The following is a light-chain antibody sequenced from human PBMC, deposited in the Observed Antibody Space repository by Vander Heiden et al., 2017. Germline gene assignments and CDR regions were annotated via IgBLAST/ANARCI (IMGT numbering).Light chain of an antibody. CDR3: QQYYSTPFT. V-gene: IGKV4-1*01. J-gene: IGKJ3*01. CDR1: QSGLYSSNNKNY. CDR2: WAS. Sequence: DIVLTQPPDSLAVSLGQSATINRKSSQSGLYSSNNKNYLAWYQQKPGQPPKLLIYWASTRESGVPDRFSGSGSGTDFTLTISSLQAEDVAVYYCQQYYSTPFTFGPGTKVDIK.